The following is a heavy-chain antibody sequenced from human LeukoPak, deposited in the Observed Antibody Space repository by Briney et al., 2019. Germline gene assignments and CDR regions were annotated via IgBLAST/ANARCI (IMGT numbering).Heavy chain of an antibody. CDR3: ARDGNSGYAHYLYYGMDV. D-gene: IGHD5-12*01. CDR2: ISSSSTYI. CDR1: GFTFSSYY. J-gene: IGHJ6*02. V-gene: IGHV3-21*06. Sequence: GGSLRLSCAASGFTFSSYYMNWVRQAPGKGLEWVSSISSSSTYIKYEDSVKGRFTISRDNSKNTLYLQMNSLGAEDTALYYCARDGNSGYAHYLYYGMDVWGQGTTVTVSS.